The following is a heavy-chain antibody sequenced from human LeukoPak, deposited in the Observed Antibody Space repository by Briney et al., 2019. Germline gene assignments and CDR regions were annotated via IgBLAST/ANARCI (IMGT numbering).Heavy chain of an antibody. V-gene: IGHV1-69*05. J-gene: IGHJ4*02. CDR2: IIPIFGTA. Sequence: SVKVSCKASGGTFSSYAISWVRQAPGQGLEWMGRIIPIFGTANYAQKFQGRVTITTDESTSTAYMELSSLRSEDTAVYYCARGSSDQLLSGDYWGQGTLATVSS. D-gene: IGHD2-2*01. CDR3: ARGSSDQLLSGDY. CDR1: GGTFSSYA.